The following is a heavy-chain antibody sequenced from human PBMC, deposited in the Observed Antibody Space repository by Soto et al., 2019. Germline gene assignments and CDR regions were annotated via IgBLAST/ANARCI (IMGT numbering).Heavy chain of an antibody. CDR1: GFTFTSYA. J-gene: IGHJ4*02. CDR2: ISGSTGST. D-gene: IGHD6-13*01. Sequence: EVQLLESGGGLVQPGGSLRLSCAASGFTFTSYAMNWVRQAPGKGLEWVSGISGSTGSTYYADSVKGRFTISRDNSKNKLSLQMNSLRAEDTAVYFCAKAGGSSWYFYFDYWGQGTLITVSS. CDR3: AKAGGSSWYFYFDY. V-gene: IGHV3-23*01.